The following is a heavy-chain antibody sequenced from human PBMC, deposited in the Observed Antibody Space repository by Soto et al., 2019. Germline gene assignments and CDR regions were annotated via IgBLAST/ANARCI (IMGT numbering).Heavy chain of an antibody. J-gene: IGHJ5*02. CDR2: ISVSNGNT. Sequence: QVQVVQSGAEVKKPGASVKVSCKASGYTFTNYGISWVRQAPGQGLEWMGWISVSNGNTKYAQTLQGRVTMTRDTSTSPAYMGMRSLRADDTAVYYCASVSCDSSGYAFSLRGIGCFDPWGQGTLVTVSS. CDR3: ASVSCDSSGYAFSLRGIGCFDP. CDR1: GYTFTNYG. V-gene: IGHV1-18*01. D-gene: IGHD3-22*01.